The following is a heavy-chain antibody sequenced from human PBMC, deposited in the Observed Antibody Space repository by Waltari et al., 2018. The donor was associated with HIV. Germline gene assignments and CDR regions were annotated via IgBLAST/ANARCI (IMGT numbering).Heavy chain of an antibody. J-gene: IGHJ6*02. CDR2: ISNNGHST. Sequence: EVQLVESGGGLVQPGGSLGLSCSASGFTFISYAMQWVRQAPGKVLEYVSAISNNGHSTYYADSVKGRFTISRDNSKNTLNLQMSSLRAEDTAVYYCVKEGGYCSGGRCYYYGMDVWGQGTTVTVSS. D-gene: IGHD2-15*01. V-gene: IGHV3-64D*06. CDR3: VKEGGYCSGGRCYYYGMDV. CDR1: GFTFISYA.